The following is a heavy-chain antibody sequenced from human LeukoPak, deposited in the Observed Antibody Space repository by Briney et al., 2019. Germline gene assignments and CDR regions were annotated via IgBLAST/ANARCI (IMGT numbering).Heavy chain of an antibody. CDR1: GFTFSSYS. J-gene: IGHJ4*02. CDR2: ISSSSSTI. Sequence: GGSLRLSCAASGFTFSSYSMNWVRQAPGKGLEWVSYISSSSSTIYYADSVKGRFTISRDNAKNSLYLQMNSLRAEDTAVYYCARDPRPYYYDSSGYYFGYWGQGTLVTVSS. V-gene: IGHV3-48*04. D-gene: IGHD3-22*01. CDR3: ARDPRPYYYDSSGYYFGY.